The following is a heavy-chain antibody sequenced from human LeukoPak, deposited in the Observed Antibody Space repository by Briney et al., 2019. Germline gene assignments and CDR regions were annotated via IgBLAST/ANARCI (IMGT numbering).Heavy chain of an antibody. CDR3: AKDKMSLFDI. CDR2: ISGTGGST. V-gene: IGHV3-23*01. J-gene: IGHJ3*02. CDR1: GFTFSSYE. Sequence: GGSLRLSCAASGFTFSSYEMNWVRQAPGKGLEWVPAISGTGGSTYYADSVKGRFTISRDNSKNTLYLQMNSLRAEDTAVYYCAKDKMSLFDIWGQGTMVTVSS.